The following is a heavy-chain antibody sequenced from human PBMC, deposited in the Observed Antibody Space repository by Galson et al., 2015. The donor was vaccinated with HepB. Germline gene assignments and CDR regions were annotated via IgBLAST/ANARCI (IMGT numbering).Heavy chain of an antibody. CDR3: ATGPYYDSGKYFNAWFDP. CDR1: GYTFSIYA. CDR2: INTNTGNP. D-gene: IGHD3-10*01. J-gene: IGHJ5*02. V-gene: IGHV7-4-1*02. Sequence: SVKVSCKASGYTFSIYAMNWVRQAPGQGLEWMGWINTNTGNPTYAQGFTGRFVFSLDTSVSTAYLQISSLKAEDSAMYYCATGPYYDSGKYFNAWFDPWGQGTLVTVSS.